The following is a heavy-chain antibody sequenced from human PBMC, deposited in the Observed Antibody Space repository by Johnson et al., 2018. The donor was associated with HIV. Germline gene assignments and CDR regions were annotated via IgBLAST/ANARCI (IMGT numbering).Heavy chain of an antibody. CDR2: INSDGSST. J-gene: IGHJ3*02. Sequence: VQLVESGGGLVKPGGYLRLSCAASGFTFSDYWMHWVRQAPGKGLVWVSRINSDGSSTSYADSVKGRFTISRDNAKNSLYLQMNSLRAEDTALYYCAKDREDIVVIPAVTGAFDIWGQGTMVTVSS. CDR1: GFTFSDYW. D-gene: IGHD2-2*01. V-gene: IGHV3-74*01. CDR3: AKDREDIVVIPAVTGAFDI.